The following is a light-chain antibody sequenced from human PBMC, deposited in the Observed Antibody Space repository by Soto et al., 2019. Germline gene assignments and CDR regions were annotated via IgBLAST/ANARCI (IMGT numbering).Light chain of an antibody. CDR1: QSISSW. J-gene: IGKJ1*01. CDR3: QQYSSHRT. Sequence: DIQITQSPSTLSASVGDRVTITCRASQSISSWLAWYQQTPGKAPKLLTYDASSSESGVPSRFSGSGSGTEFTITIRGLQADDFATYYCQQYSSHRTFGQGTKVDI. V-gene: IGKV1-5*01. CDR2: DAS.